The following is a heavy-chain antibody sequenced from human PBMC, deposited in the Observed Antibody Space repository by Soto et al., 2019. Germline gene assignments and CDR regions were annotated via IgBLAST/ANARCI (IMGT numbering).Heavy chain of an antibody. D-gene: IGHD2-21*02. V-gene: IGHV3-21*01. J-gene: IGHJ6*02. CDR2: ISSSSSYI. Sequence: EVQLVESGGGLVKPGGSLRLSCAASGFTFSSYSMNWVRQAPGKGLEWGSSISSSSSYIYYADSVKGRFTTPRDNAKNSLYLQMNRLRAEDTAVYYCARDILHIVVVTAIPYCYGMDVWGQGTTVTVSS. CDR1: GFTFSSYS. CDR3: ARDILHIVVVTAIPYCYGMDV.